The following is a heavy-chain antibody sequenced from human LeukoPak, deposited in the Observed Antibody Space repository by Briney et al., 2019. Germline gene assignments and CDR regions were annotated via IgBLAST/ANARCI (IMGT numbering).Heavy chain of an antibody. CDR3: ARERCSGGSCYSIAFDI. CDR1: GFTFSDYY. D-gene: IGHD2-15*01. V-gene: IGHV3-11*01. CDR2: ISSSGSTI. Sequence: GGSLRLSCAASGFTFSDYYMSWIRQAPGKGLEWVSYISSSGSTIYYADSVKGRFTISRDNAKNSLYLQMNSLRAEDTAVYYCARERCSGGSCYSIAFDIWGQGTMVTVSS. J-gene: IGHJ3*02.